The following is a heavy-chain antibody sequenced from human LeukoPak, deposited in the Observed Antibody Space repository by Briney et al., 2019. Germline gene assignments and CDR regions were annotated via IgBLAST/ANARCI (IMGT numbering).Heavy chain of an antibody. D-gene: IGHD3-10*01. CDR2: IYYSGST. CDR1: GYSISSGYY. V-gene: IGHV4-38-2*02. CDR3: ARNRYYYGSRNYGVPNWFDP. J-gene: IGHJ5*02. Sequence: SETLSLTCTVSGYSISSGYYWGWIRQPPGKGLGWIGSIYYSGSTYYNPSLKSRVTISVDTSKNQFSLKLSSVTAADTAVYHCARNRYYYGSRNYGVPNWFDPWGQGTLVTVSS.